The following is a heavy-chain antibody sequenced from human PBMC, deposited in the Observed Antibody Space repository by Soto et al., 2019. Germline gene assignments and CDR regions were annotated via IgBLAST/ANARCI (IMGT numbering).Heavy chain of an antibody. CDR2: ISSSSSYI. V-gene: IGHV3-21*01. J-gene: IGHJ6*02. CDR1: GFTFSNYT. CDR3: ARGGSAYRVLTGYYYFYAMDV. D-gene: IGHD3-9*01. Sequence: EVQLVESGGGLVKPGGSLRLSCAASGFTFSNYTMNWVRQAPGKGLGWVSSISSSSSYIYYADSVKGRFSISRDNAKNSLYLQMNSLRVEDTAVYYCARGGSAYRVLTGYYYFYAMDVWGQGITVTVSS.